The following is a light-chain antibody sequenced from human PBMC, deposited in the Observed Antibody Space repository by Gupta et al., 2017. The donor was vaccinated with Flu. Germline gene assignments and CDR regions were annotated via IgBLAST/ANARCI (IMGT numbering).Light chain of an antibody. Sequence: DIPLIQTPTSLSASDGDRVTITCRASQSVRSYFNWYQQKPGKAPKLLIYAASSLHSGVPSRFSGSGSGTDFTLIISSLQPEDFGTYYCQQSYSTPLTFGGGTKVEIK. V-gene: IGKV1-39*01. CDR2: AAS. CDR1: QSVRSY. CDR3: QQSYSTPLT. J-gene: IGKJ4*01.